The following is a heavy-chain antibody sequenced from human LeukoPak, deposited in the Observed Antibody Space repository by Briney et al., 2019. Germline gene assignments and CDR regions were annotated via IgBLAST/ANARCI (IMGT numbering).Heavy chain of an antibody. J-gene: IGHJ3*02. CDR2: INPYSGGT. D-gene: IGHD3-3*01. CDR3: ARETPVRFLEWPCDAFDI. CDR1: GYTFTGYY. V-gene: IGHV1-2*04. Sequence: ASVKVSCKASGYTFTGYYMHWVRQAPGQGLEWMGWINPYSGGTNYAQKFQGWVTMTRDTSTSTVYMELSSLRSEDTAVYYCARETPVRFLEWPCDAFDIWGQGTMVTVSS.